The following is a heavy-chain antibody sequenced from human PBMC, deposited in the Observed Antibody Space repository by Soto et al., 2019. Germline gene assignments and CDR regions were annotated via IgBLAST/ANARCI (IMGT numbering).Heavy chain of an antibody. Sequence: ASVKVSCKASGYTFTSYAMHWVRQAPGRRLEWMGWINAGNGNTKYSQKFQGRVTITRDTSASTAYMELSSLRSEDTAVYYCARGGSLYWYFDLWGRGTLVTV. D-gene: IGHD1-26*01. CDR3: ARGGSLYWYFDL. CDR2: INAGNGNT. CDR1: GYTFTSYA. V-gene: IGHV1-3*01. J-gene: IGHJ2*01.